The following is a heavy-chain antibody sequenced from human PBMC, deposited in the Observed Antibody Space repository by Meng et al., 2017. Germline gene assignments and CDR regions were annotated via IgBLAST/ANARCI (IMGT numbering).Heavy chain of an antibody. V-gene: IGHV1-69*02. Sequence: SVKVSCKASGCSFSSYTISWVRQAPGQGLEWMGRIIPILGIANYAQKFQGRVTIPADKSTSRAYMDLGSLSSEDTAVYYCATDYYGSGRSHGYWGQGTLVTVSS. J-gene: IGHJ4*02. D-gene: IGHD3-10*01. CDR1: GCSFSSYT. CDR3: ATDYYGSGRSHGY. CDR2: IIPILGIA.